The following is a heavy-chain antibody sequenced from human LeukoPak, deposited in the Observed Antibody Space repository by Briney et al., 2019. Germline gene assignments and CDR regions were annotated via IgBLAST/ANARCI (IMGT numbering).Heavy chain of an antibody. CDR1: GYTFSSYW. CDR3: ARQPRHYFDF. CDR2: IYPGDSDT. Sequence: GESLKISCRGSGYTFSSYWIGWVRQMPGKGLEWMGIIYPGDSDTRYSPSFQGQVTISADKSINTAYLQWSSLKASDTAMYYCARQPRHYFDFWGQGTLVTVSS. V-gene: IGHV5-51*01. J-gene: IGHJ4*02.